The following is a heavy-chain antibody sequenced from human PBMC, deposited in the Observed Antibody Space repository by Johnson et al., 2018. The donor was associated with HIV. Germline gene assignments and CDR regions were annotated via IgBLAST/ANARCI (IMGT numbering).Heavy chain of an antibody. CDR3: ARGGIIHDAFDI. CDR1: GFTFSSYT. J-gene: IGHJ3*02. V-gene: IGHV3-30*04. D-gene: IGHD1-1*01. CDR2: ISYDGSNK. Sequence: QVTLVESGGGVVQPGRSLRLSCVASGFTFSSYTMHWVRQAPGKGLEWVAVISYDGSNKYFADSVKGRFTISRDNSKNTLYLQMSSLRAEDTAVYYCARGGIIHDAFDIWGQGTMVTVSS.